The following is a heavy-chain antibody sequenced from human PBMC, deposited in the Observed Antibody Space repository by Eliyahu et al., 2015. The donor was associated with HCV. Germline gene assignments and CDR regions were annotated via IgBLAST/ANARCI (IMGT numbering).Heavy chain of an antibody. Sequence: QVQLQESGPGLVKPSQTLSLTCTVSGGSISSGDYYWSWIRQPPGKGLEWIGYIYYSGSTYHNPSLKSRVTISVDTSKNQFSLKLSSVTAADTAVYYCAREHDFWSGYYPDAFDIWGQGTMVTVSS. CDR3: AREHDFWSGYYPDAFDI. CDR1: GGSISSGDYY. J-gene: IGHJ3*02. CDR2: IYYSGST. D-gene: IGHD3-3*01. V-gene: IGHV4-30-4*01.